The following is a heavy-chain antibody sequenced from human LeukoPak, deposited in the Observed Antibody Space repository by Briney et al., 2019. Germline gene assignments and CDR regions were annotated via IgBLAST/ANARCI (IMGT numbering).Heavy chain of an antibody. CDR3: AREYTYYDSSGYLDY. CDR1: GFTFSSYG. V-gene: IGHV3-7*01. CDR2: IKQDGSEK. J-gene: IGHJ4*02. D-gene: IGHD3-22*01. Sequence: GGSLRLSCAASGFTFSSYGMSWVRQAPGEGLEWVANIKQDGSEKYYVDSVKGRFTISRDNAKNSLYLQMNSLRAEDTAVYYCAREYTYYDSSGYLDYWGQGTLVTVSS.